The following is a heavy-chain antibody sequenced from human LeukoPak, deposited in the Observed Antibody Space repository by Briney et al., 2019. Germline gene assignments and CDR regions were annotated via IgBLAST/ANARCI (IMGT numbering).Heavy chain of an antibody. Sequence: QAGGSLRLSCAASGFTFSSYAMSWVRQAPGKGLEWVSAISGSGGSTYYADSVKGRFTISRDNSKNTLYLQMNSLRAEDTAVYYCAKSPSSSWYFYHFDCWGQGTLVTVSS. CDR3: AKSPSSSWYFYHFDC. J-gene: IGHJ4*02. V-gene: IGHV3-23*01. CDR2: ISGSGGST. D-gene: IGHD6-13*01. CDR1: GFTFSSYA.